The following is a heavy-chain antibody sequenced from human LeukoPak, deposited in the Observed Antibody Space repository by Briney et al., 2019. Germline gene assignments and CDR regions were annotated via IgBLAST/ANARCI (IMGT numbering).Heavy chain of an antibody. J-gene: IGHJ4*02. V-gene: IGHV4-30-2*01. CDR1: GGSISSGGYY. CDR2: IYHSGST. D-gene: IGHD3-22*01. CDR3: ARSATGSLYYYDSSGYPIGGYYFDY. Sequence: SETLSLTCTVSGGSISSGGYYWSWIRQPPGKGLEWIGYIYHSGSTNYNPSLKSRVTISVDTSKNQFSLKLSSVTAADTAVYYCARSATGSLYYYDSSGYPIGGYYFDYWGQGTLVTVSS.